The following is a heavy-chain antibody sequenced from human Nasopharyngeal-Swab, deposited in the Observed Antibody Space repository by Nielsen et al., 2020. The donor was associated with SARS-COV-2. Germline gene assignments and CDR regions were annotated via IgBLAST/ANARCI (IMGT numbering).Heavy chain of an antibody. J-gene: IGHJ4*02. CDR1: GYSFTSYW. CDR2: IYPGDSDT. V-gene: IGHV5-51*01. D-gene: IGHD2-21*02. Sequence: KVSWKGSGYSFTSYWIGWVRQMPGKGLEWMGIIYPGDSDTRYSPSFQGQVTISADKSISTAYLQWSSLKASDTAMYYCARREHCGGDCYSDYFDYWGQGTLVTVSS. CDR3: ARREHCGGDCYSDYFDY.